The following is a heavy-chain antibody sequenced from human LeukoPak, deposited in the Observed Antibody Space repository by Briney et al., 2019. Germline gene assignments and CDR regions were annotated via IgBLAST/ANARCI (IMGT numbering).Heavy chain of an antibody. Sequence: GGSLRLSCSASGFTFSSYGIHWVRQAPGKGLEWVAFTGFDGTNKYYADSVKGRFTISRDNSKSTVYLQMNDPRAEDTSVFYCANDASLWSGYFDYWGQGTLVTVSS. D-gene: IGHD3-3*01. CDR3: ANDASLWSGYFDY. V-gene: IGHV3-30*02. J-gene: IGHJ4*02. CDR2: TGFDGTNK. CDR1: GFTFSSYG.